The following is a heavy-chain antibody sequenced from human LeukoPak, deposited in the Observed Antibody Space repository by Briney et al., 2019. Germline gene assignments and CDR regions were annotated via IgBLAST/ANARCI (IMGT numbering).Heavy chain of an antibody. D-gene: IGHD5-24*01. CDR1: GFTFSSYA. J-gene: IGHJ4*02. CDR2: LSGSGGST. Sequence: GGSLRLSCAASGFTFSSYAMTWVRQAPGKGLEWVSALSGSGGSTYYADSVKGRFTISRDNSKNTLYLQMNSLRAEDTAVYYCARGRGVVGNNYFDYWGQGTLVTVSS. V-gene: IGHV3-23*01. CDR3: ARGRGVVGNNYFDY.